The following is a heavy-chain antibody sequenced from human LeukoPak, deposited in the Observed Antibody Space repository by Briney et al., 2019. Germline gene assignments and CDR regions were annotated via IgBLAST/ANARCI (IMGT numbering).Heavy chain of an antibody. V-gene: IGHV3-48*01. J-gene: IGHJ4*02. CDR3: ARDDGLRRNGYNPFDY. Sequence: GGSLRLSCAASGFTFSAYNMNWVRQAPGKGLEWISSITATSNTRQYADSVEGRVSISRDNVENSMYLQMNSLRAEDTAVYYCARDDGLRRNGYNPFDYWGQGILVTVSS. CDR1: GFTFSAYN. CDR2: ITATSNTR. D-gene: IGHD5-24*01.